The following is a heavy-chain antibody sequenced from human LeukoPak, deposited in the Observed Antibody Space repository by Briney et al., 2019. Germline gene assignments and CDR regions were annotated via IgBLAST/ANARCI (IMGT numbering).Heavy chain of an antibody. Sequence: PGRSLRLSCAASGFTFSSYGMHWVRQAPGKGLEWVAVISYDGSNEYYADSVKGRFTISRDNSKNTLYLQMNSLRAEDTAVYYCAKDRYSSGLYFDYWGQGTLVTVSS. CDR2: ISYDGSNE. CDR1: GFTFSSYG. D-gene: IGHD6-19*01. CDR3: AKDRYSSGLYFDY. V-gene: IGHV3-30*18. J-gene: IGHJ4*02.